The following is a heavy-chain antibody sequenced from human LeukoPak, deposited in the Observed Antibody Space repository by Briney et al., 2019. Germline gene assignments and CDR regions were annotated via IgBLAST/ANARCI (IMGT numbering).Heavy chain of an antibody. Sequence: GASLQISCKGSGYSFTSYWIGWVRQMPGKGLEWMGIIYPGDSDTRYSPSFQGQVTISADKSISTAYLQWSSLKASVTAMYYCASGITMVFFDYWGQGTLVTVSS. CDR1: GYSFTSYW. CDR3: ASGITMVFFDY. V-gene: IGHV5-51*01. D-gene: IGHD3-10*01. CDR2: IYPGDSDT. J-gene: IGHJ4*02.